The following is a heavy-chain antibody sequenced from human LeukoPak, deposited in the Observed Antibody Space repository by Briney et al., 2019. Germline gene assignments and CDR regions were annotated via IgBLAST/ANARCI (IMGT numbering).Heavy chain of an antibody. CDR3: ARRQIAAPFDY. CDR2: IYYSGST. J-gene: IGHJ4*02. Sequence: PSETLSLTCTVSGGSISSYYWSWIRQPPGKGLEWIGYIYYSGSTNYNPSLKSRVTISVDTSMNQFSLKLRSVTAADTAVYYCARRQIAAPFDYWGQGTLVTVSS. CDR1: GGSISSYY. D-gene: IGHD6-13*01. V-gene: IGHV4-59*12.